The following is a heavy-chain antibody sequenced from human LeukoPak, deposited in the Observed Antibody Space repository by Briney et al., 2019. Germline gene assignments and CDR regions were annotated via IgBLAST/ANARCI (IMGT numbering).Heavy chain of an antibody. CDR2: ITPIFGTA. J-gene: IGHJ4*02. CDR1: GGTFSSYA. V-gene: IGHV1-69*13. D-gene: IGHD6-19*01. Sequence: ASVKVSCKASGGTFSSYAISWLRQAPGQGLEWMGGITPIFGTANYAQKFQGRVTITADDSTSTAYMELSSLRSEDTAVYYCARGSRVAGTISPFDYWGQGTLVTVSS. CDR3: ARGSRVAGTISPFDY.